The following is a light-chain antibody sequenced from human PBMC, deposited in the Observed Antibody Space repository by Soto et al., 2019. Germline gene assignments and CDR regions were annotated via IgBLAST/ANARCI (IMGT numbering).Light chain of an antibody. V-gene: IGKV3D-15*03. CDR3: QQYNNWPIT. J-gene: IGKJ5*01. CDR1: QSVSSN. CDR2: GAS. Sequence: EIVMTQSPATLSVSPGERATLSCRASQSVSSNLAWYQQKPGQAPRLLIYGASIRATGIPARFSGSASGSEFTLTISNLQSKDFAVYYCQQYNNWPITFGQGTRLEIK.